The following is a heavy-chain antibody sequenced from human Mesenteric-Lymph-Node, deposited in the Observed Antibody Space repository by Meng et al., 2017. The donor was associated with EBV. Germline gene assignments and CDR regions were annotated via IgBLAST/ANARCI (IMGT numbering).Heavy chain of an antibody. CDR3: TRHYLVIAGRVDH. V-gene: IGHV4-39*01. J-gene: IGHJ4*02. CDR1: GGSIISSTYY. Sequence: QLQLQESGPGLVKPSETLSLTCTVSGGSIISSTYYWGWVRQPPGKGLEWIGSFYSTGSIYYHPSLKSRVTISVDTSTNKLSLRLSSVTAADTAVYYCTRHYLVIAGRVDHWGQGTMVTV. CDR2: FYSTGSI. D-gene: IGHD2/OR15-2a*01.